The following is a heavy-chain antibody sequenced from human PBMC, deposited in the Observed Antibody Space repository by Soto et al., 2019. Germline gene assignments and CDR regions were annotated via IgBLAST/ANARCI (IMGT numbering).Heavy chain of an antibody. D-gene: IGHD2-15*01. V-gene: IGHV1-46*02. J-gene: IGHJ6*02. CDR1: GYTLNTYY. Sequence: ASVKVSCKASGYTLNTYYMHWARQAPGQGPEWMGIISPRGGGTTYAQNFQDRVTMTSDTSSSTVYMELSSLRSEDTAVYYCARGGGFSPYYYNLDVWGQGTTVTVSS. CDR3: ARGGGFSPYYYNLDV. CDR2: ISPRGGGT.